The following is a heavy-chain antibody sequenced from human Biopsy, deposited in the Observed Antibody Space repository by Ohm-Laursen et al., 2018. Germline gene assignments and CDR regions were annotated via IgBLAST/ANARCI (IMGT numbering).Heavy chain of an antibody. D-gene: IGHD2-2*01. CDR3: ARGRRHCSGTCSRWYFDL. CDR1: GYTFTAFS. CDR2: INPKSGDT. J-gene: IGHJ2*01. V-gene: IGHV1-2*02. Sequence: ASVKVSCKPSGYTFTAFSVHWLRQAPGQGLEWTGWINPKSGDTDYPQNFQGRVSMTRDTSISKAYMDLSRLRSDDTAVYYCARGRRHCSGTCSRWYFDLWGRGTLVTVSS.